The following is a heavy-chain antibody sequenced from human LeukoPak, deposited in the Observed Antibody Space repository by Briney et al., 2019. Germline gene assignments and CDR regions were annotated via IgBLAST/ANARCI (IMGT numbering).Heavy chain of an antibody. J-gene: IGHJ4*02. CDR1: GVSISSSSYY. V-gene: IGHV4-39*07. CDR2: FFYTGDT. Sequence: SETLSLTCSVSGVSISSSSYYWGWNRQAPGKGLEWIGSFFYTGDTYYSPSLKTRVSISIDASKNQFSLKVRSVTAADTAVYYCAREQGDSWGQGILVTVSS. CDR3: AREQGDS.